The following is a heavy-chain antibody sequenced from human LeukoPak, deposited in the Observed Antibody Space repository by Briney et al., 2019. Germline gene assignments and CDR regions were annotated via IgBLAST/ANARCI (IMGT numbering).Heavy chain of an antibody. D-gene: IGHD3-10*01. Sequence: GASLQISCKGSGSIFGNRWIGWVRPLPGKGLEGMGIIYPDDSDTIYSPSFEGQVTISADKSISTAYLQWSSLKASDTAMYYCARGAYGSGSSYNYYGMDVWGQGTTVTVSS. CDR3: ARGAYGSGSSYNYYGMDV. CDR1: GSIFGNRW. V-gene: IGHV5-51*01. J-gene: IGHJ6*02. CDR2: IYPDDSDT.